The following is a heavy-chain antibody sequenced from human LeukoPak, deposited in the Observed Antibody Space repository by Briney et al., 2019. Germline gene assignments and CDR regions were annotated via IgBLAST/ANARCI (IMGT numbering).Heavy chain of an antibody. Sequence: SETLSLTCTVSGGSISSSSYYWGWTRQPPGKGLEWIGSIYYSGSTYYNPSPKSRVTISVDTSKNQFSLKLSSVTAADTAVYYCANKQQLTDAFDIWGQGTMVTVSS. J-gene: IGHJ3*02. D-gene: IGHD6-13*01. CDR1: GGSISSSSYY. CDR2: IYYSGST. CDR3: ANKQQLTDAFDI. V-gene: IGHV4-39*01.